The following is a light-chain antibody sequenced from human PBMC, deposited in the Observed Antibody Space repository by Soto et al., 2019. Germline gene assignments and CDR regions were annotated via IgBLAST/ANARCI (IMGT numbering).Light chain of an antibody. Sequence: DIQMTQSPSSLSASVGDRVTITCRASQSISSYLNWYQQKPGKAPKLLIYAASILQSGVPSRFSGSGSGTDFTLAISSLQPEEFATYDCQQSYSNPYTFGQGTKLEIK. J-gene: IGKJ2*01. CDR3: QQSYSNPYT. V-gene: IGKV1-39*01. CDR2: AAS. CDR1: QSISSY.